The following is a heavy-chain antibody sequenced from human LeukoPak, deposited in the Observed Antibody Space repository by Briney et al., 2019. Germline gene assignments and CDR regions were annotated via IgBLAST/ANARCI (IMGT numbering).Heavy chain of an antibody. CDR2: IYPGDSGT. J-gene: IGHJ3*02. D-gene: IGHD3-10*01. Sequence: ESLKISCKGSGYSFTSYWIGWVRQMPGKGLEWMGIIYPGDSGTRYSPSFQGQVTISADKSISTAYLQWSSLKASDTAMYYCARLKYYGSGSAHAFDIWGQGTMVTVSS. CDR1: GYSFTSYW. CDR3: ARLKYYGSGSAHAFDI. V-gene: IGHV5-51*01.